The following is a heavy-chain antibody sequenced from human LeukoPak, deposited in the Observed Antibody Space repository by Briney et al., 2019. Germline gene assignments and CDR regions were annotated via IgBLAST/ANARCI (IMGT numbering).Heavy chain of an antibody. CDR3: TTVTMVRDYDY. D-gene: IGHD3-10*01. CDR1: GFPFSDDW. Sequence: GGSLRLSCAASGFPFSDDWMSWVRQAPGKGREWVGRIKKKGDDGTTDYAEPVKGRFTISRNDSNKMLYLEMNNLKIEDTAVYYCTTVTMVRDYDYWGQGTLVTVSS. V-gene: IGHV3-15*01. CDR2: IKKKGDDGTT. J-gene: IGHJ4*02.